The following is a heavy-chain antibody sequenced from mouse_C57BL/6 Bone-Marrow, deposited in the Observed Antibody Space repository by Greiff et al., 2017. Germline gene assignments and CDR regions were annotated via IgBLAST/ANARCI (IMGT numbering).Heavy chain of an antibody. CDR2: ILPGSGST. J-gene: IGHJ3*01. D-gene: IGHD2-2*01. V-gene: IGHV1-9*01. CDR1: GYTFTGYW. Sequence: QVQLKQSGAELMKPGASVKLSCKATGYTFTGYWIEWVKQRPGHGLEWIGEILPGSGSTNYNEKFKGKATFTADTSSNTAYMQLSSLTTEDSAIYYCARRGPFYYVYRWFAYWGQGTLVTVSA. CDR3: ARRGPFYYVYRWFAY.